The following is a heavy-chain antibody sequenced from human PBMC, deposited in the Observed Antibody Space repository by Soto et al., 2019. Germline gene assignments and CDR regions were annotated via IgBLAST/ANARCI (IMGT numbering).Heavy chain of an antibody. J-gene: IGHJ4*02. CDR1: GYTFTSYY. CDR3: ARSLDTSMVRGVPYYFDY. Sequence: ASVKVSCKASGYTFTSYYMHWVRQAPGQGLEWMGIINPSGGSTSYAQKFQGRVTMTRDTSTSTVYMELSSLRSEDTAVYYCARSLDTSMVRGVPYYFDYWGQGTLVTVSS. D-gene: IGHD3-10*01. V-gene: IGHV1-46*01. CDR2: INPSGGST.